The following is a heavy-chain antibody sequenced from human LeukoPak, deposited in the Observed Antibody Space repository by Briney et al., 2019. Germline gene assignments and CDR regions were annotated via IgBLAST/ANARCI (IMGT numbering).Heavy chain of an antibody. V-gene: IGHV1-69*13. CDR2: IIPMSGTA. Sequence: ASVKVSCKPSGGTFSSYAITWVRQAPGQGLEWMGGIIPMSGTANYAQKFQGRVTITADESTSTAYMELSSLRAEDTAVYYCARDLRYYYDSSGYFNWYFDLWGRGTLVTVSS. J-gene: IGHJ2*01. CDR3: ARDLRYYYDSSGYFNWYFDL. D-gene: IGHD3-22*01. CDR1: GGTFSSYA.